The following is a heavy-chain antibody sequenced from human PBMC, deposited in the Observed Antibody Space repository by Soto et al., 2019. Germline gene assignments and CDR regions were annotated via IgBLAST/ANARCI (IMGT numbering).Heavy chain of an antibody. V-gene: IGHV3-33*01. D-gene: IGHD4-17*01. Sequence: QVQLVESGGGVVQPARSLRLSCVASRFTFSDYGMHWVRQAPGKGLEWVAVIWHDGLKKDYVDSVKGRFTVSRDNSKNTLYLHMNSLRGEDPATYYCARDRGADAPIDFWGQGTRVTVSS. CDR3: ARDRGADAPIDF. CDR1: RFTFSDYG. CDR2: IWHDGLKK. J-gene: IGHJ4*02.